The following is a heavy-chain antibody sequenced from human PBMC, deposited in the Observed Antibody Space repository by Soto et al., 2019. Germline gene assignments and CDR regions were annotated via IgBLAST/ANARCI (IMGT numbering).Heavy chain of an antibody. CDR2: ISDSGGST. CDR1: GFTFSTYA. Sequence: GGSLRLSCGASGFTFSTYAMSWVRQAPGKGLEWVSDISDSGGSTNYADSVKGRFTISRDNSKNTQYLQMSSLRAEDTAIYYCVTSYGDYPMGYFAYWGQGILVTVSS. CDR3: VTSYGDYPMGYFAY. D-gene: IGHD4-17*01. V-gene: IGHV3-23*01. J-gene: IGHJ4*02.